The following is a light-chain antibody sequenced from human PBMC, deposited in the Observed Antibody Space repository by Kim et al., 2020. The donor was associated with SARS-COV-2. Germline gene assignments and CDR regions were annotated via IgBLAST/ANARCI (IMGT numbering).Light chain of an antibody. Sequence: SIKRTCTLSSGHSSYAIAWHQQQPEKGHRYLMKRNSDGSHSKGDGIPDRFSGSSSGAERYLTISSLQSEDEADYYCQTWGTGIPWVFGGGTQLTVL. V-gene: IGLV4-69*01. CDR2: RNSDGSH. CDR1: SGHSSYA. CDR3: QTWGTGIPWV. J-gene: IGLJ3*02.